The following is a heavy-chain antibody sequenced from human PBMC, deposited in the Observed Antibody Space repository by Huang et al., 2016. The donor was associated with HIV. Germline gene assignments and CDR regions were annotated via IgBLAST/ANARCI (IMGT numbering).Heavy chain of an antibody. CDR2: ISAYNGVT. CDR1: GYTFTSYG. D-gene: IGHD2-2*01. Sequence: QVQLVQSGVEVKKPGASVKVSCKASGYTFTSYGISWVRQAPGQGLEWMGWISAYNGVTNDAQNGQGRVTMTTDTSTSTAYMELRSLRSDDTAVYYCARDSPLLGVVIVVVPTAPNAFDIWGQGTMVTVSS. CDR3: ARDSPLLGVVIVVVPTAPNAFDI. J-gene: IGHJ3*02. V-gene: IGHV1-18*01.